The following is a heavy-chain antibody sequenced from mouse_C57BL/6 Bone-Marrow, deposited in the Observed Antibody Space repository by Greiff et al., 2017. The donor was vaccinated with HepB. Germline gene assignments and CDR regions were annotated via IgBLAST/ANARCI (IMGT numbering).Heavy chain of an antibody. D-gene: IGHD1-1*01. CDR2: IHPNSGST. V-gene: IGHV1-64*01. Sequence: QVQLQQPGAELVKPGASVKLSCKASGYTFTRYWMHWVKQRPGQGLEWIGMIHPNSGSTNYNEKFKSKATLTVDKSSSTAYMQLSSLTSEDSAVYYCAGHYYYGSSYDAMDYWGQGTSVTVSS. CDR3: AGHYYYGSSYDAMDY. J-gene: IGHJ4*01. CDR1: GYTFTRYW.